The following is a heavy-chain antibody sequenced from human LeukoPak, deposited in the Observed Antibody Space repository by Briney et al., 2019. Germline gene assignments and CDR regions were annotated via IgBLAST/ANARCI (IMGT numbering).Heavy chain of an antibody. CDR2: IYYTGST. D-gene: IGHD6-19*01. Sequence: PSETLSLTCSVSGGSISSLYWSWIRQPPGKGLEWIGYIYYTGSTNYNPSLKSRVTMFVDMSKNQFSLRLSSVTAADTAVYYCARDREAVAGTWSLEMDYFDYWGQGTLVTVSS. J-gene: IGHJ4*02. CDR3: ARDREAVAGTWSLEMDYFDY. CDR1: GGSISSLY. V-gene: IGHV4-59*12.